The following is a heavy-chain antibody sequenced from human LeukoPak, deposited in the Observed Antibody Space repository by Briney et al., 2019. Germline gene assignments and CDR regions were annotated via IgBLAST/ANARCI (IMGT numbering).Heavy chain of an antibody. CDR3: ASEFGVKSSDVVPDYYYYYGMDV. V-gene: IGHV4-59*12. J-gene: IGHJ6*02. Sequence: PSETLSLTCTVSGGSISSYHWSWIRQPPGKGLEWIGYIYDSGSTNYNPSLKSRVTISVDTSKNQFSLKLSSVTAADTAVYYCASEFGVKSSDVVPDYYYYYGMDVWGQGTTVTVSS. D-gene: IGHD3-3*01. CDR2: IYDSGST. CDR1: GGSISSYH.